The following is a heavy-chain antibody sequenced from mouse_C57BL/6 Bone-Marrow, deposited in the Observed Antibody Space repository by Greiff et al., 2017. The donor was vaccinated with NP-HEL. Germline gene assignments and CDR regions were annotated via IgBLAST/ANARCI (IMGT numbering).Heavy chain of an antibody. V-gene: IGHV1-81*01. D-gene: IGHD2-3*01. CDR1: GYTFTSYG. Sequence: VQLQQPGAELARPGASVKLSCKASGYTFTSYGISWVKQRTGQGLEWIGEIYPRSGNTYYNEKFKGKATLTADKSSSTAYMELRSLTSEDSAVYFCARDDGYYSWFAYWGQGTLVTVS. J-gene: IGHJ3*01. CDR2: IYPRSGNT. CDR3: ARDDGYYSWFAY.